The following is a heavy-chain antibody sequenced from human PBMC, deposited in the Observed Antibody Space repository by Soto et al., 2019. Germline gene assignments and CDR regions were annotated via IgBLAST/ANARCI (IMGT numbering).Heavy chain of an antibody. D-gene: IGHD1-7*01. Sequence: SETLSLTCTVSGGSISSYYWSWIRQPPGKGLEWIGYIYYSGSTNYNPSLKSRVTISVDTSKNQFSLKLSSVTAADTAVYHCARDFFAGTTVSGMDVWGQGTTVTVSS. CDR3: ARDFFAGTTVSGMDV. CDR2: IYYSGST. CDR1: GGSISSYY. V-gene: IGHV4-59*01. J-gene: IGHJ6*02.